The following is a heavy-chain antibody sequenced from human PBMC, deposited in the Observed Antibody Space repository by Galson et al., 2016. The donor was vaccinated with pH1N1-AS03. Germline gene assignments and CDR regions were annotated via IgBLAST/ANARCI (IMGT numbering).Heavy chain of an antibody. V-gene: IGHV1-18*01. CDR1: GYTFNNYA. D-gene: IGHD2/OR15-2a*01. Sequence: SVKVSCKASGYTFNNYAITWLRQAPGQGLEWMGWISGYNGKTNYAQKLQGRITITTDTSTTTAYMELTSLGSDDTAMYYCAREPNIVETRWADYWGLGTLVTVSS. CDR3: AREPNIVETRWADY. J-gene: IGHJ4*02. CDR2: ISGYNGKT.